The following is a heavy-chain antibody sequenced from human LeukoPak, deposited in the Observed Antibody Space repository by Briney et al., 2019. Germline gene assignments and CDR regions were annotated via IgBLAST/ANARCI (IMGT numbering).Heavy chain of an antibody. CDR3: ARVTYYDSSGYYRGNLIDY. J-gene: IGHJ4*02. V-gene: IGHV4-31*03. D-gene: IGHD3-22*01. CDR1: GGSISSGGYY. Sequence: PSETLSLTCTVSGGSISSGGYYWSWIRQHPGKGLEWIGYIYYSGSTYYNPSLKSRVTISVDTSKNQFSLKLSSVTAADTAVYYCARVTYYDSSGYYRGNLIDYWGQGTLVTVSS. CDR2: IYYSGST.